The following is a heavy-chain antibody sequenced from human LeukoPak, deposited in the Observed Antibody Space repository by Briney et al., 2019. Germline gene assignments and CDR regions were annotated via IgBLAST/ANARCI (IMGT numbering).Heavy chain of an antibody. J-gene: IGHJ5*02. D-gene: IGHD3-3*01. V-gene: IGHV3-30-3*01. CDR2: ISNDGSNK. CDR3: ARDLLSGNFWSGYFSVP. Sequence: PGRSLRLSCAASGFTFDDYAMHWVRQAPGKGLEWVAVISNDGSNKYYADSVKVRFTISRDNSKNTLYLQMNSLRAEDTAVYYCARDLLSGNFWSGYFSVPWGQGTLVTVSS. CDR1: GFTFDDYA.